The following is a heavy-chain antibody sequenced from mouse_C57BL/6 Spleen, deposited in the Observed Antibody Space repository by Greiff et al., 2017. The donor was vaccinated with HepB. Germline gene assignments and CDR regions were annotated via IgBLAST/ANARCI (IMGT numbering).Heavy chain of an antibody. J-gene: IGHJ4*01. V-gene: IGHV5-6*01. CDR2: ISSGGSYT. CDR1: GFTFSSYG. Sequence: EVKVVESGGDLVKPGGSLKLSCAASGFTFSSYGMSWVRQTPDKRLEWVATISSGGSYTYYPDSVKGRFTISRDNAKNTLYLQMSSLKSEDTAMYCCARHGYGSFYYYAMDYWGQGTSVTVSS. CDR3: ARHGYGSFYYYAMDY. D-gene: IGHD1-1*01.